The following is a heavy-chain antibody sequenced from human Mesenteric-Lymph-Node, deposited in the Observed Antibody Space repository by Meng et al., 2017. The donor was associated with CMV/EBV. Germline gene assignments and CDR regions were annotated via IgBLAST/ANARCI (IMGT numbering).Heavy chain of an antibody. V-gene: IGHV3-30*04. CDR1: GFTFSSYA. Sequence: GGSLRLSCAASGFTFSSYAMHWVRQAPGKGLEWVAVISYDGSNKYYADSVKGRFTISRDDSKNTLYLQMNSLRAEDTAVYYCAKDYQYGTRGDFDYWGQGTLVTVSS. CDR3: AKDYQYGTRGDFDY. D-gene: IGHD3-10*01. CDR2: ISYDGSNK. J-gene: IGHJ4*02.